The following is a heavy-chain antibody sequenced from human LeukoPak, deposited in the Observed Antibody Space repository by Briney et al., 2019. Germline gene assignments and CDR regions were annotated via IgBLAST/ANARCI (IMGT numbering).Heavy chain of an antibody. D-gene: IGHD2-15*01. CDR2: IYPGDSDT. CDR1: GYSFTTYW. J-gene: IGHJ4*02. Sequence: GESLKISCRGSGYSFTTYWIAWVRQMPGKGLEWTGIIYPGDSDTRHSPSFQGQVTISVAKSISTVYLQWSSLKASDTAMYYCARVATASFDQWGQGTLVTVSS. V-gene: IGHV5-51*01. CDR3: ARVATASFDQ.